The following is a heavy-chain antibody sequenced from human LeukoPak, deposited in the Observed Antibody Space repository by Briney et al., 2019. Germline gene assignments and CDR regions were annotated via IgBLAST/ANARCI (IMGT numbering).Heavy chain of an antibody. J-gene: IGHJ4*02. V-gene: IGHV3-7*01. Sequence: PGGSLRLSCAASGFTFSNYWMSWIRQAPGKGLEWAAHINEDGSDKYYVDSVKGRFTISRDNAKNSLYLKMNSLRAEDTAVYYCVSWAGKYYETSDYSLAPSNSWGQGTLVTVSS. CDR1: GFTFSNYW. CDR2: INEDGSDK. D-gene: IGHD3-22*01. CDR3: VSWAGKYYETSDYSLAPSNS.